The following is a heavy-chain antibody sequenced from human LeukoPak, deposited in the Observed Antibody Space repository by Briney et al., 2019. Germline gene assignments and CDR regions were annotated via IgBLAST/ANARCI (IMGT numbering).Heavy chain of an antibody. CDR2: ISGSGGST. J-gene: IGHJ3*02. Sequence: GGSLRLSCAASGFTFSSYAMSWVRQAPGKGLEWVSAISGSGGSTYYVDSVKGRFTISRDNSKNTLYLQMNSLRAEDTAVYYCARDGGRFLEWLFLDAFDIWGQGTMVTVSS. D-gene: IGHD3-3*01. CDR3: ARDGGRFLEWLFLDAFDI. V-gene: IGHV3-23*01. CDR1: GFTFSSYA.